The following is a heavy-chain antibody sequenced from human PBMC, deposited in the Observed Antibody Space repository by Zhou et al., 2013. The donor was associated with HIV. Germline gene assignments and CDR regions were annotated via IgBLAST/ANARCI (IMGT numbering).Heavy chain of an antibody. CDR1: GGNFRSYA. J-gene: IGHJ6*02. CDR3: ASHLILASTNRDNYGMDV. Sequence: QVHMVQSGAEVKKPGSSVKVSCKAPGGNFRSYAVTWVRQAPGEGLEWVAGLTPVLHTPYFAQRFQGRVTITNDDSTGTAYLELTSLTSADTAVYFCASHLILASTNRDNYGMDVWGQGTTVTVSS. V-gene: IGHV1-69*05. CDR2: LTPVLHTP. D-gene: IGHD3-16*01.